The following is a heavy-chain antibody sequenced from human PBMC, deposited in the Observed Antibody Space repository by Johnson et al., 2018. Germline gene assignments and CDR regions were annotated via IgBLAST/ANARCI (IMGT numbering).Heavy chain of an antibody. J-gene: IGHJ3*02. Sequence: VQLGQSGGGLVQPGGSLRLSCAASGFTFSSYAMSWVRQAPGKGLEWVSALSGSGGSTYYAAYVKGRFTIARDNSKNTLSLQVNRLRAEDTAVYYCANLYRGSGRLHDAFDIWGQGTMVTVSS. D-gene: IGHD3-10*01. CDR1: GFTFSSYA. CDR3: ANLYRGSGRLHDAFDI. V-gene: IGHV3-23*04. CDR2: LSGSGGST.